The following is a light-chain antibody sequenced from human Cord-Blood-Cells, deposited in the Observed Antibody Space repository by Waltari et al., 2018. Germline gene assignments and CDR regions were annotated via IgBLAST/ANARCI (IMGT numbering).Light chain of an antibody. CDR2: DAS. Sequence: EIVLTQSPATLSLSPGERAHLSCRASQSVSSYLAWYQQKPGQAPRLLIYDASTRATGIPARFSGSGSGTDFTLTISSLEPEDFAVYYCQQRSNWPPWTFGQGTKVEIK. CDR1: QSVSSY. V-gene: IGKV3-11*01. J-gene: IGKJ1*01. CDR3: QQRSNWPPWT.